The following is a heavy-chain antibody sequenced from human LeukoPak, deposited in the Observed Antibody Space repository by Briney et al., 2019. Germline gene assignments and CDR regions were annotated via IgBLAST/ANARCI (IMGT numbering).Heavy chain of an antibody. CDR3: ARDYYGVMFDY. J-gene: IGHJ4*02. D-gene: IGHD4-17*01. CDR1: GFTFSSYS. V-gene: IGHV3-48*01. Sequence: GGSLRLSCAASGFTFSSYSMNWVRQAPGKGLEWVSYISSSSSTIYYADSVKGRFTISRDNAKNSLYLQMNSLRAEDTAVYYCARDYYGVMFDYWGQGTLVTVSS. CDR2: ISSSSSTI.